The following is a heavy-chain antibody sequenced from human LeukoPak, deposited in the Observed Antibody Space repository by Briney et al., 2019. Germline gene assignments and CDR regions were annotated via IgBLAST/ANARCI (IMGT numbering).Heavy chain of an antibody. CDR2: IYHSGST. CDR1: GGSISSGGYS. D-gene: IGHD2-15*01. CDR3: ARLGYCSGGSCYKADQDY. V-gene: IGHV4-30-2*01. Sequence: SETLSLTCAVSGGSISSGGYSWSWIWQPPGKGLEWIGYIYHSGSTYYNPSLKSRVTISVDRSKNQFSLKLSSVTAADTAVYYCARLGYCSGGSCYKADQDYWGQGTLVTVSS. J-gene: IGHJ4*02.